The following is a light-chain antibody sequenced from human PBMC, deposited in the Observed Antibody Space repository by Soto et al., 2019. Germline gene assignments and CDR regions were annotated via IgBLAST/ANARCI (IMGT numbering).Light chain of an antibody. CDR1: QSVSSH. CDR2: CAS. Sequence: EVIMTQSPTTLSVSPGAKVTLSCRASQSVSSHLAWYQQRPGQAPRLGISCASGRAPRIPARFSDGGSATELYLTLSSLQSEDSAVYVCQQYQNWPLTFGPGTKGEFK. V-gene: IGKV3-15*01. CDR3: QQYQNWPLT. J-gene: IGKJ3*01.